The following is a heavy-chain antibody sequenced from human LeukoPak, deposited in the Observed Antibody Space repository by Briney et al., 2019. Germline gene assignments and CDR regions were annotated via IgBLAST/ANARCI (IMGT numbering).Heavy chain of an antibody. CDR3: AKQLGSSWTGFDY. J-gene: IGHJ4*02. CDR2: ISGSGGST. V-gene: IGHV3-23*01. D-gene: IGHD6-13*01. CDR1: GFTFTDYY. Sequence: GGSLRLSCAASGFTFTDYYMSWIRQAPGKGLEWVSAISGSGGSTYYADSVKGRFTISRDNSKNTLYLQMNSLRAEDTAVYYCAKQLGSSWTGFDYWGQETLVTVST.